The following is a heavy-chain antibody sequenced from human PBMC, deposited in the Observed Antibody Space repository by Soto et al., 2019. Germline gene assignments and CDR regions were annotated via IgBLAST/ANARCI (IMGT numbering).Heavy chain of an antibody. D-gene: IGHD2-21*02. Sequence: QLQLQESGPGLVKPSETLSLTCSVSGGSISSSSYFWGWIRQPPGKGLEWIGSIYYSGSTYYNPSRKSRVTVSVDTTKSQFSLKLSSVTAADTAVYYCARHPSDFWFDPWGQGTLVTVSS. CDR3: ARHPSDFWFDP. CDR1: GGSISSSSYF. J-gene: IGHJ5*02. V-gene: IGHV4-39*01. CDR2: IYYSGST.